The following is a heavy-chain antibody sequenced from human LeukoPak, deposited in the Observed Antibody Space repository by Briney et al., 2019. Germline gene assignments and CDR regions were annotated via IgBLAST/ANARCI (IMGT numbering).Heavy chain of an antibody. CDR1: RYTFTSYY. V-gene: IGHV1-46*01. CDR2: TNPSGGST. J-gene: IGHJ4*02. D-gene: IGHD6-19*01. Sequence: ASVRDSCKASRYTFTSYYMHWVRQAPGQGLEWMGITNPSGGSTSYAQKFQGRVTMTRDTSTSTVYMELSSLRSEDTAVYYCAREGIAVAVIDYWGQGTLVTVSS. CDR3: AREGIAVAVIDY.